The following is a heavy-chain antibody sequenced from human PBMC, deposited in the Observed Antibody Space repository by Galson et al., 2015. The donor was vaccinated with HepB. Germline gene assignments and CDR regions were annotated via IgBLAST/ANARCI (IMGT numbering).Heavy chain of an antibody. J-gene: IGHJ3*02. V-gene: IGHV1-69*06. CDR2: IIPIFGTA. D-gene: IGHD3-22*01. Sequence: SVKVSCKASGGTFSSYAISWVRQAPGQGLEWMGGIIPIFGTANYAQKFQGRVTITADKSTSTAYMELSSLRSEDTAVYYCATEVVVITTGAFDIWGQGTMVTVSS. CDR3: ATEVVVITTGAFDI. CDR1: GGTFSSYA.